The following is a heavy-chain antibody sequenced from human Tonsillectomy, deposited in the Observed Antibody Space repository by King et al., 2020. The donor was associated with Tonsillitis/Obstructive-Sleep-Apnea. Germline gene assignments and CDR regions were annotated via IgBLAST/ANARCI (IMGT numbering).Heavy chain of an antibody. V-gene: IGHV3-33*06. Sequence: VQLVESGGGVVQPGRSLRLSCAASGFNFDDYGMHWVRQAPGKGLEWVAVIWYDSRNKEYAASVKGLGTLPRDNSKNTVNLQIDNLRAEDTAVYYCAKSEGHFAEPIDFWGQGTLVTVSS. CDR1: GFNFDDYG. CDR3: AKSEGHFAEPIDF. D-gene: IGHD3-3*02. J-gene: IGHJ4*02. CDR2: IWYDSRNK.